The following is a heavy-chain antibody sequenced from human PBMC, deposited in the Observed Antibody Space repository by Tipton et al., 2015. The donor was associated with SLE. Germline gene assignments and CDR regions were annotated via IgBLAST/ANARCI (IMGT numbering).Heavy chain of an antibody. D-gene: IGHD1-14*01. CDR1: GGSISSYY. Sequence: TLSLTCTVSGGSISSYYWSWIWQPPGKGLEWIGYIYYSGSTNYNPSLKSRVTISVDTSKNQFSLKLSSVTAADTAVYYCAAQPVAGLWSFDLWGRGTLVTVSS. CDR3: AAQPVAGLWSFDL. V-gene: IGHV4-59*01. J-gene: IGHJ2*01. CDR2: IYYSGST.